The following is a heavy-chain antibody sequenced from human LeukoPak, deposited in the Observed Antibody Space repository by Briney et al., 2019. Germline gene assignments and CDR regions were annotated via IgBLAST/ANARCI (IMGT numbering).Heavy chain of an antibody. J-gene: IGHJ5*02. CDR2: IYYSGST. V-gene: IGHV4-39*01. CDR1: SGSFSGYY. CDR3: ARRDPGDIVVVPAAMSWFDP. D-gene: IGHD2-2*01. Sequence: SETLSLTCAVYSGSFSGYYWGWIRQPPGKGLEWIGSIYYSGSTYYNPSLKSRVTISVDTSKNQFSLKLSSVTAADTAVYYCARRDPGDIVVVPAAMSWFDPWGQGTLVTVSS.